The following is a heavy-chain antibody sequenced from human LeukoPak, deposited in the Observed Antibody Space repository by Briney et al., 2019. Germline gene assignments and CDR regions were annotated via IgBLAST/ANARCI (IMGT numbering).Heavy chain of an antibody. CDR3: AKDAQRGFDYSNSLES. Sequence: GGSLILSCAASGFTYSHYGMHWVRQAPGKGLEWVAVIWSDGTQKYYGDAVKGRFTISRDNSMKTLFLQVNSLRGDDTAVYYCAKDAQRGFDYSNSLESWGQGTLVTVSS. CDR1: GFTYSHYG. V-gene: IGHV3-33*06. D-gene: IGHD4-11*01. CDR2: IWSDGTQK. J-gene: IGHJ5*01.